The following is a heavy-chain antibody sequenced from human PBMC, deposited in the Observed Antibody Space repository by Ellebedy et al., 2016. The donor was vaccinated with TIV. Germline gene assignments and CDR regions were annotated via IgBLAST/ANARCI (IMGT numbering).Heavy chain of an antibody. J-gene: IGHJ2*01. Sequence: GGSLRLSCAASGFTFSTYWMYWVRQAPGKGLEWVANINEDGTKKHYVDSVKGRFTISRDNAGNSLYLQMNSLGAEDTAVYYCARAIYGASYLWGRGTLVTVSS. CDR3: ARAIYGASYL. D-gene: IGHD4-17*01. CDR1: GFTFSTYW. V-gene: IGHV3-7*01. CDR2: INEDGTKK.